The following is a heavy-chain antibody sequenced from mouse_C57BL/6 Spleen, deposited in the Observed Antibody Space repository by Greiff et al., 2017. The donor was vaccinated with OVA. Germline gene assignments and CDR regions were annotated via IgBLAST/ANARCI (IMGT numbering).Heavy chain of an antibody. D-gene: IGHD3-2*02. CDR3: ARAGDSSGYVGDY. CDR1: GFTFSDFG. Sequence: EVKLMESGGGLVKPGGSLKLSCAASGFTFSDFGMHWVRQAPEKGLEWIAYISSGSSTIYYVDTVKGRFTISRDNAKNTLFLQMTSLRSEDTAMYYCARAGDSSGYVGDYWGQGTTLTVSS. V-gene: IGHV5-17*01. J-gene: IGHJ2*01. CDR2: ISSGSSTI.